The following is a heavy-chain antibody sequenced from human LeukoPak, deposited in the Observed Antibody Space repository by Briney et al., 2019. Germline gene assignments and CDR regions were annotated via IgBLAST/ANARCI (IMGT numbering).Heavy chain of an antibody. CDR1: GGSFSGYY. D-gene: IGHD3-3*01. CDR2: INHSGST. J-gene: IGHJ6*03. V-gene: IGHV4-34*01. CDR3: ARVFNSGLEWFQPIYYYYYMDV. Sequence: SETLSLTCAVYGGSFSGYYWSWIRQPPGKGLEWIGEINHSGSTNYNPSLKSRVTISVDTSKNQFSLKLSSVTAADTAVYYCARVFNSGLEWFQPIYYYYYMDVWGKGTTVTVSS.